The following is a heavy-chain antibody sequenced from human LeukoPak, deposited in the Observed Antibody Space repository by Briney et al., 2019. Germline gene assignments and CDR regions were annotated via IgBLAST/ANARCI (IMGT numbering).Heavy chain of an antibody. D-gene: IGHD3-22*01. CDR1: GFTFSSYW. Sequence: GGSLRLSCAASGFTFSSYWMSWVRQAPGKGLEWVANIKQDGSQKFYVDSVKGRFTISRDNAENSLYLQMNSLRAEDTAVYYCARDWNYYDNSGFYGEYWGQGTLVTVSS. V-gene: IGHV3-7*04. CDR3: ARDWNYYDNSGFYGEY. CDR2: IKQDGSQK. J-gene: IGHJ4*02.